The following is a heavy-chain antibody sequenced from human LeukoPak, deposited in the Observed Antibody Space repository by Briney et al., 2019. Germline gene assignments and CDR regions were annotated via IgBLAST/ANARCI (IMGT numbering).Heavy chain of an antibody. CDR3: AREFRHQPY. J-gene: IGHJ4*02. CDR1: GNAFTSYD. CDR2: MNPSSGKT. V-gene: IGHV1-8*01. Sequence: AASVKVSCKASGNAFTSYDVNWVRQATGQELEWMGYMNPSSGKTGYAENFQGRLTMTWDISISTAYMELSSLRSDDTAVYYCAREFRHQPYWGQGTLVTVSS. D-gene: IGHD2-2*01.